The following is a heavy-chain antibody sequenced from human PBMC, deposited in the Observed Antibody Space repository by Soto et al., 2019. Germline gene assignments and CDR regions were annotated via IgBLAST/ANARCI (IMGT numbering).Heavy chain of an antibody. CDR1: GFTFSSYS. CDR2: ISSSMSTI. D-gene: IGHD3-22*01. V-gene: IGHV3-48*02. CDR3: ARDRSYYYASRGYHDAFDI. Sequence: GGSLRLSCAASGFTFSSYSMNWVRQAPGKGLEWVSYISSSMSTIYYADSVKGRFTISRDNAKNSLYLQMNSLRDEDTAVYYCARDRSYYYASRGYHDAFDIWGQGTMVTFS. J-gene: IGHJ3*02.